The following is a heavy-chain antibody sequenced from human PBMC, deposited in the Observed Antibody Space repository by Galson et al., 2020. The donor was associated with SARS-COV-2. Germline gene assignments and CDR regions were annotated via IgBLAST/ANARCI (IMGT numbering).Heavy chain of an antibody. D-gene: IGHD3-10*01. CDR2: ISYDGSNK. J-gene: IGHJ4*02. V-gene: IGHV3-30*18. CDR3: AKDGEAIWFGEAYPDY. CDR1: GFTFSSYG. Sequence: GESLKISCAASGFTFSSYGMHWVRQAPGKGLEWVAVISYDGSNKYYADSVKGRFTISRDNSKNTLYLQMNSLRAEDTAVYYCAKDGEAIWFGEAYPDYWGQGTLVTVSS.